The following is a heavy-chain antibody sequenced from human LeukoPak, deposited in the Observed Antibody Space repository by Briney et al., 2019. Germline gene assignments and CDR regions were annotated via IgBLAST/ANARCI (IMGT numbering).Heavy chain of an antibody. CDR1: GYIFTNYG. CDR3: ARDIPARSGQRPNIVVVPAAMAVDY. J-gene: IGHJ4*02. Sequence: GASVKVSCKASGYIFTNYGISWVRQAPGQGLEWMGWISAYNDNTNYAQKVQGRLTMTADTSTSTAYMELKSLRSDDTAVYYCARDIPARSGQRPNIVVVPAAMAVDYWGQGTLVTVSS. D-gene: IGHD2-2*01. V-gene: IGHV1-18*01. CDR2: ISAYNDNT.